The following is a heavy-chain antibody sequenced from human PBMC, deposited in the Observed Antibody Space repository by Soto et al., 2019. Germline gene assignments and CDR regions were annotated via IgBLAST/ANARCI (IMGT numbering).Heavy chain of an antibody. CDR1: GYTFTDYY. V-gene: IGHV1-2*02. D-gene: IGHD2-15*01. CDR2: IRPITGGT. Sequence: GASVKVSCNASGYTFTDYYLHWVRQAPGQGLEWMGWIRPITGGTNYAQKFRGRVTMTSDTSISTAYMELSSLRSDDTAVYYCVRDRRMDVVHRFDSWGQGTLVTVSS. CDR3: VRDRRMDVVHRFDS. J-gene: IGHJ5*01.